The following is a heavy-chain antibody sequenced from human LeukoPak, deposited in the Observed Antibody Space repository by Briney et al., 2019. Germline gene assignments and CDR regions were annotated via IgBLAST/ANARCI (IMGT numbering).Heavy chain of an antibody. CDR3: ARSQQWLANDAFDI. V-gene: IGHV4-34*01. Sequence: SETLSLTCAVYGGSFSDYWWTWIRQSPGKGLEWIGEVNHSGRTNYNPSLKSRVSISVDRSKKQFSLKLTSVTAADTAVYYCARSQQWLANDAFDIWGQGTMVTVSS. CDR1: GGSFSDYW. CDR2: VNHSGRT. J-gene: IGHJ3*02. D-gene: IGHD6-19*01.